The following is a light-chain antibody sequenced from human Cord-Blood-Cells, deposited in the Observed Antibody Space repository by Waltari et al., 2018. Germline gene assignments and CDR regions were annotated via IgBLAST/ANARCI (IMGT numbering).Light chain of an antibody. V-gene: IGKV3-11*01. CDR1: QSVSSY. CDR3: QQRSNWPYT. J-gene: IGKJ2*01. CDR2: DAS. Sequence: EIVLTQSPATLSLSPGESATLSCRASQSVSSYLDWYQQKPGQAPRLLIYDASNMATGIPARFSGSGSGTDFTLTISSLEPEDFAVYYCQQRSNWPYTFGQGTKLEIK.